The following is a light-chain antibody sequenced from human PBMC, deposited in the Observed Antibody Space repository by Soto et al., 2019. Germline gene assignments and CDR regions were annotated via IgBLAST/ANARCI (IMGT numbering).Light chain of an antibody. Sequence: QSALTQPPSASGSPGQSVTISCTGTSSDVGGYNYVSWYQQHPGKAPKLMIYEVSKRPSGVPDRFSGSKSGDTASLTISGLQAQDEADYFCFSYSSDQIAMFGGGTKLTVL. CDR2: EVS. CDR1: SSDVGGYNY. V-gene: IGLV2-8*01. J-gene: IGLJ3*02. CDR3: FSYSSDQIAM.